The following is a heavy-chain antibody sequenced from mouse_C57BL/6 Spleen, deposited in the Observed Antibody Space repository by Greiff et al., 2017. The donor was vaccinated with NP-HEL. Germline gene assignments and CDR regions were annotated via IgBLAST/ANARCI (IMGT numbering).Heavy chain of an antibody. V-gene: IGHV1-82*01. Sequence: VQLQQSGPELVKPGASVKISCKASGYAFSSSWMNWVKQRPGKGLEWIGRIYPGDGDTNYNGKFKGKATLTADKSSSTAYMQLSSLTSEDSAVYFCARSITTEGWFAYWGQGTLVTVSA. CDR3: ARSITTEGWFAY. CDR2: IYPGDGDT. J-gene: IGHJ3*01. CDR1: GYAFSSSW. D-gene: IGHD1-1*01.